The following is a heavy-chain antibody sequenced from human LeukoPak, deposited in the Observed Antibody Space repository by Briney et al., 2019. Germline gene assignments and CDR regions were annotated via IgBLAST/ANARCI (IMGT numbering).Heavy chain of an antibody. J-gene: IGHJ4*02. CDR3: ARAGGYYTSGSYLGY. V-gene: IGHV4-34*01. CDR1: GGSFSGYY. D-gene: IGHD3-10*01. CDR2: INHSGST. Sequence: SETLSLTCAVYGGSFSGYYWSWIRQPPGKGLEWIGEINHSGSTNYNPSLKSRVTISVDTSKNQFSLKLTSVTAADTAVYYCARAGGYYTSGSYLGYWGQGTLVTVSS.